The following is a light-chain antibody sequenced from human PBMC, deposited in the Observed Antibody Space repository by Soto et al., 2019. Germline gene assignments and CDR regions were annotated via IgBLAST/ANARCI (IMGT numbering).Light chain of an antibody. CDR3: QQCHGYSS. Sequence: DIQMTQSPSTLSASVGDRVTITCRASQSIDGWLAWYQQKPGKAPQLLLYKTSTSESGVPARFSGSGSGTELTLSITSLQADDFATYYCQQCHGYSSFGQGTKLEI. J-gene: IGKJ2*01. V-gene: IGKV1-5*03. CDR1: QSIDGW. CDR2: KTS.